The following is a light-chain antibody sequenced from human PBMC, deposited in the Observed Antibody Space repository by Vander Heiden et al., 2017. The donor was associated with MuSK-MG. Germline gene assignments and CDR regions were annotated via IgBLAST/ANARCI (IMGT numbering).Light chain of an antibody. J-gene: IGKJ2*01. CDR2: GAS. CDR3: QHDGSSNT. Sequence: EIVLTQSPGTLSLSPGERATLSCRASQNIPNVYFAWYQQKPGQAPRLLLYGASNRATGVPDRFSGSGSGIDFTLTISRREPEDFAVYYGQHDGSSNTFGQGTKLEIK. V-gene: IGKV3-20*01. CDR1: QNIPNVY.